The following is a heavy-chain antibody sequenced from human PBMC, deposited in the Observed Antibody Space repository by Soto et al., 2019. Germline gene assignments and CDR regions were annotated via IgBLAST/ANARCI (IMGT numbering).Heavy chain of an antibody. CDR2: IIHSEST. J-gene: IGHJ6*02. D-gene: IGHD1-26*01. CDR3: ARQRPTDGRWEFANYYGMDV. Sequence: SETLSLTCAVYGGSFSAYYWSWVRQPPGKGLEWIGEIIHSESTKYNPSLKSRVTISVDTSKNQFSLRLSSVTAADTAVYYCARQRPTDGRWEFANYYGMDVWGQGTPVTVSS. CDR1: GGSFSAYY. V-gene: IGHV4-34*12.